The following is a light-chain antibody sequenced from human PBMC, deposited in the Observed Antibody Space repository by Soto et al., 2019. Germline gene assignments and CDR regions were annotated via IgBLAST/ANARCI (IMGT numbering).Light chain of an antibody. CDR1: SSDIGGYDF. Sequence: QAVVTQPASVSGSPGQSLTISCTGTSSDIGGYDFVSWYRQQPGKAPKLLIYEVSHRPSGVSSRFSASKSGNTASLTISGLQAEDEGDYYCSSYTISSTTVFGTGTKVTVL. V-gene: IGLV2-14*01. J-gene: IGLJ1*01. CDR3: SSYTISSTTV. CDR2: EVS.